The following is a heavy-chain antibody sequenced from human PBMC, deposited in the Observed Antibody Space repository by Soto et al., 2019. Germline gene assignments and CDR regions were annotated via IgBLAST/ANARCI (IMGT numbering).Heavy chain of an antibody. Sequence: PSETLSLTCTVSGGSISSYYWSWIRQPPGKGLGWIGYIYYSGSTNYNPSLKSRVAISVDTSKNQFSLKLSSVTAADTAVYYCARGYYYDSSGSLGAWGQGTLVTVSS. CDR1: GGSISSYY. V-gene: IGHV4-59*01. J-gene: IGHJ5*02. CDR2: IYYSGST. D-gene: IGHD3-22*01. CDR3: ARGYYYDSSGSLGA.